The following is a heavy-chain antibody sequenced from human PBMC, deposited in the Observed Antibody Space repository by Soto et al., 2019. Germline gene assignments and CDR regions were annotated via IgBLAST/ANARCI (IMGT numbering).Heavy chain of an antibody. V-gene: IGHV4-59*12. Sequence: SETLSLTCTVSGGSISSYCWSRIRQPPGKGLEWIGYIYYSGSTNYNPSLKSRVTISVDTSKNQFSLKLSSVTAADTAVYYCARNYDFWSGYHHTDYSSGLDVWGQGTTVTGSS. CDR1: GGSISSYC. J-gene: IGHJ6*02. CDR2: IYYSGST. D-gene: IGHD3-3*01. CDR3: ARNYDFWSGYHHTDYSSGLDV.